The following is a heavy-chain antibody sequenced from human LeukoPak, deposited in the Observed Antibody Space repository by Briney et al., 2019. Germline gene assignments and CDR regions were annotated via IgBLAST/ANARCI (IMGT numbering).Heavy chain of an antibody. CDR2: ISGSGGGT. CDR1: GFTFSSYA. Sequence: RAGGSLRLSCAASGFTFSSYAMSWVRQAPGRGLEWVSGISGSGGGTYYADSVKGRFTISRDNSRNTLYLQMDSLRAEDTAVYYCATQSGSSGGYWGQGALVTVSS. CDR3: ATQSGSSGGY. D-gene: IGHD6-19*01. J-gene: IGHJ4*02. V-gene: IGHV3-23*01.